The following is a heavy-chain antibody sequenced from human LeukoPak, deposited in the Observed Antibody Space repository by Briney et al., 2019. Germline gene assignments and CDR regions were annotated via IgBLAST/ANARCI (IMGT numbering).Heavy chain of an antibody. D-gene: IGHD6-13*01. Sequence: GGSLRLSCAASGFTFDDYGMSWVRQAPGKGLEWVSGINWNGGSTGYADSVKGRFTISRDNAKNSLYLQMNSPRAEDTALYHCARDGIAAAGSYYYYGMDVWGQGTTVTVSS. CDR2: INWNGGST. CDR1: GFTFDDYG. J-gene: IGHJ6*02. V-gene: IGHV3-20*01. CDR3: ARDGIAAAGSYYYYGMDV.